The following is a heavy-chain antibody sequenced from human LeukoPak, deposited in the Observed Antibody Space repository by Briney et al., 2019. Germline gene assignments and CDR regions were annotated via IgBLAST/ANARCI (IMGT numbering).Heavy chain of an antibody. D-gene: IGHD6-13*01. Sequence: GGSLRLSCAASGFTFSSYSMNWVRQAPGKGLEWVSSISSSSYIYYADSVKGRFTISRDNAKNSLYLQMNSLRAEDTAVYYCARGRSSIAAAGPFDPWGQGTLVTVSS. V-gene: IGHV3-21*01. J-gene: IGHJ5*02. CDR3: ARGRSSIAAAGPFDP. CDR1: GFTFSSYS. CDR2: ISSSSYI.